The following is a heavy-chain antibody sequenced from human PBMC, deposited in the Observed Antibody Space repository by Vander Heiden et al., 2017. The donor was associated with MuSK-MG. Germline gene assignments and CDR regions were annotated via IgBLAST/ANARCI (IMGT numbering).Heavy chain of an antibody. CDR2: INQAGSQK. Sequence: EVQLVESGGGLVQPGGSLRLSCAASGFTFSSFWMHWVRQAPGKWLGWVANINQAGSQKYFWDSVKGRFTIPRDNATNSLYLQMNSLRVEDTAVYYCAIAIGAVTSYWCQGYLVTVSS. CDR3: AIAIGAVTSY. J-gene: IGHJ4*02. CDR1: GFTFSSFW. V-gene: IGHV3-7*01. D-gene: IGHD5-12*01.